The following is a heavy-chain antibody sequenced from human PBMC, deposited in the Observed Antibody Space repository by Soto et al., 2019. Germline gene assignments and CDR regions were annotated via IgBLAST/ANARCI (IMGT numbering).Heavy chain of an antibody. V-gene: IGHV1-18*01. J-gene: IGHJ4*02. D-gene: IGHD2-2*01. CDR1: GYTFTSYG. CDR2: ISVYNGYT. CDR3: ARVGLYCTSSTCNDY. Sequence: ASVKVSCKASGYTFTSYGISWVRQAPGQVLVWMGWISVYNGYTNYARELQGRVTMTTDTSTSTAYMELRSLRPDDTAVYYCARVGLYCTSSTCNDYWGQGTPVTVSS.